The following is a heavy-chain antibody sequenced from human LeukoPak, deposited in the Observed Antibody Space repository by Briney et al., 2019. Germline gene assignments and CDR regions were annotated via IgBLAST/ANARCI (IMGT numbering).Heavy chain of an antibody. CDR2: FDPEDGET. CDR3: ATQTTYYYYYYMDV. J-gene: IGHJ6*03. Sequence: ASVKVSCTVSGYTLTELSMHWVRQAPGKGLEWMGGFDPEDGETIYAQKFQGRVTMTEDTSTDTAYMELSSLRSEDTAVYYCATQTTYYYYYYMDVWGKGTTVTVSS. D-gene: IGHD4-11*01. CDR1: GYTLTELS. V-gene: IGHV1-24*01.